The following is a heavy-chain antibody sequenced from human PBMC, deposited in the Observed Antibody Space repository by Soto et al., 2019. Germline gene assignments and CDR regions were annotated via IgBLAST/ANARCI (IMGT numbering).Heavy chain of an antibody. CDR2: IIPSARSA. Sequence: ASVKVSCKASGYTFTNYYLHWVRQAPGQGLEWVGMIIPSARSASYAQKLRGRLTMDRDTSTTTVYMELSRLTFEDTAVYFCARDNSAANGVLDHWGQGTLVTVSS. CDR3: ARDNSAANGVLDH. D-gene: IGHD1-1*01. V-gene: IGHV1-46*04. J-gene: IGHJ4*02. CDR1: GYTFTNYY.